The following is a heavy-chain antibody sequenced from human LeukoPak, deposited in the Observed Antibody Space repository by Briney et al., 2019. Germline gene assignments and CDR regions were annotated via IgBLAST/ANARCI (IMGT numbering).Heavy chain of an antibody. CDR2: VRGGGDST. CDR3: ARMYSSSWYGYFDY. Sequence: GGSLRLSCAASRFTFSSYAMSWVRQAPGKGLEWVSAVRGGGDSTYYADSVKGRFTISRDNSKNTLYLQMNSLRAEDTAVYHCARMYSSSWYGYFDYWGQGTLVTVSS. J-gene: IGHJ4*02. CDR1: RFTFSSYA. D-gene: IGHD6-13*01. V-gene: IGHV3-23*01.